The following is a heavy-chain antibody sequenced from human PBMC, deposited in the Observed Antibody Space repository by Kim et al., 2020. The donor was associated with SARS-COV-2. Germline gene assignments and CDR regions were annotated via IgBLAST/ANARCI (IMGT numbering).Heavy chain of an antibody. V-gene: IGHV3-23*01. J-gene: IGHJ4*02. D-gene: IGHD4-17*01. CDR3: AKDTLITVITVSDY. Sequence: YADSDKGRFTISRDNSKNPLYLQMNSLVVEDTAVYYCAKDTLITVITVSDYWGQGTLVTVSS.